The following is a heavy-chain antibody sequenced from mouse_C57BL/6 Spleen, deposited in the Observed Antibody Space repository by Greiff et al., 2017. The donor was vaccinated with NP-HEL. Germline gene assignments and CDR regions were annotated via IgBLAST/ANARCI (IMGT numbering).Heavy chain of an antibody. CDR3: ARSGSSYEAWFAY. Sequence: VHVKQSGPELVKPGASVKIPCKASGYTFTDYNMDWVKQSHGKSLEWIGDINPNNGGTIYNQKFKGKATLTVDKSSSTAYMELRSLTSEDTAVYYCARSGSSYEAWFAYWGQGTLVTVSA. J-gene: IGHJ3*01. D-gene: IGHD1-1*01. V-gene: IGHV1-18*01. CDR2: INPNNGGT. CDR1: GYTFTDYN.